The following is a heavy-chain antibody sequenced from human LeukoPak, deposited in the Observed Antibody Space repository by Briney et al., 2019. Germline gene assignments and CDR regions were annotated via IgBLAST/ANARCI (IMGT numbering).Heavy chain of an antibody. V-gene: IGHV4-4*02. Sequence: TPSGTLSLTCAVSGGSISSNNWWSWVRQPPGKGLEWIGEIYHSGSTNYNPSLKSRVTISVDKSKNQFSLKLSSVTAADTAVYYCARVDSRTYYGAFDIWGQGTMVTVSS. CDR1: GGSISSNNW. CDR2: IYHSGST. CDR3: ARVDSRTYYGAFDI. D-gene: IGHD3-16*01. J-gene: IGHJ3*02.